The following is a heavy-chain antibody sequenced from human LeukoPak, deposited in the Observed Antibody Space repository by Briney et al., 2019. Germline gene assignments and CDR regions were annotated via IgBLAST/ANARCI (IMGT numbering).Heavy chain of an antibody. CDR2: VDSGGSNT. J-gene: IGHJ4*02. V-gene: IGHV5-51*07. CDR1: GYIFTSYW. CDR3: ARSDYYGSGPDDY. Sequence: GASLEISWTGSGYIFTSYWIGWGHPLPGKGQGLVGIVDSGGSNTRYTPSFQGQVTISADNSISTAYLQWSSLKASDTAMYDCARSDYYGSGPDDYWGQGTLVTVSS. D-gene: IGHD3-10*01.